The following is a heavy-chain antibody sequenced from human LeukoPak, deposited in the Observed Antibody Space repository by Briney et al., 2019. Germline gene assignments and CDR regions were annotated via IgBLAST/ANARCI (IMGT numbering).Heavy chain of an antibody. J-gene: IGHJ4*02. Sequence: GASVKVSFKASGYRFPTYGIHWVRQAPGQGLEWMGWINIDDGNTEYAQKFHGSVTLTRDTSTSIAYMSPRSLTYDDTALYYCGRAYYDILTGFLSYSDWRGQGTLVTVSS. CDR1: GYRFPTYG. D-gene: IGHD3-9*01. CDR2: INIDDGNT. CDR3: GRAYYDILTGFLSYSDW. V-gene: IGHV1-18*01.